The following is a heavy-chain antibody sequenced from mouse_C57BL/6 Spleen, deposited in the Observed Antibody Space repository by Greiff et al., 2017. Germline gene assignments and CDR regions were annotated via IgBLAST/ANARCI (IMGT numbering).Heavy chain of an antibody. J-gene: IGHJ3*01. CDR1: GYTFTSYW. CDR3: ARSFYYDYDGWFAY. CDR2: INPSNGGT. D-gene: IGHD2-4*01. Sequence: QVHVKQPGTELVKPGASVKLSCKASGYTFTSYWMHWVKQRPGQGLEWIGNINPSNGGTNYNEKFKSKATLTVDKSSSTAYMQLSSLTSEDSAVYYCARSFYYDYDGWFAYWGQGTLVTVSA. V-gene: IGHV1-53*01.